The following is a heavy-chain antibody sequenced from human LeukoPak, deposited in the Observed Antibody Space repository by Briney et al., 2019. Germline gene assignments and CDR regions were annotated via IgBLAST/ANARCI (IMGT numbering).Heavy chain of an antibody. CDR3: ARGPVWDPAEFGY. D-gene: IGHD1-14*01. Sequence: ASVKVSCKASGYTFTSYDIDWVRQATGQGLEWMGWMNPNSGNTGYAQKFQGRVTMTRNTSISTAYMELSSLRSEDTAVYYCARGPVWDPAEFGYWGQGTLVTVSS. V-gene: IGHV1-8*01. CDR2: MNPNSGNT. J-gene: IGHJ4*02. CDR1: GYTFTSYD.